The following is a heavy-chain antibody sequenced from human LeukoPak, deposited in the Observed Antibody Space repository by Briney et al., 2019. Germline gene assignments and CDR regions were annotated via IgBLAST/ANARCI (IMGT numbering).Heavy chain of an antibody. J-gene: IGHJ4*02. CDR1: GFTFSSYA. V-gene: IGHV3-23*01. CDR2: ISGSGGST. Sequence: GGSLRLSCAASGFTFSSYAMSWVRQAPGKGLEWVSVISGSGGSTYYADSVKGRFTISRDNSKNTLYLQMNGLRAEDTALYYCAKAPRDSTSWYSGIDYWGQGTLVTVSS. D-gene: IGHD6-13*01. CDR3: AKAPRDSTSWYSGIDY.